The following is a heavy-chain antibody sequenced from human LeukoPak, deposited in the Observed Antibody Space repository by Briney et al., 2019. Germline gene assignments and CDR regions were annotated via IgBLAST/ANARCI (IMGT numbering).Heavy chain of an antibody. CDR1: GYSFTSYW. D-gene: IGHD4-11*01. V-gene: IGHV5-51*01. CDR2: IYPGDSDT. J-gene: IGHJ6*03. CDR3: ARGTTVTPYYYYYMDV. Sequence: GESLKISCKGSGYSFTSYWIGWVRQMPGKGLEWMVIIYPGDSDTRYSPSFQGQVTISADKSISTAYLQWSSLKASDTAVYYCARGTTVTPYYYYYMDVWGKGTTVTVSS.